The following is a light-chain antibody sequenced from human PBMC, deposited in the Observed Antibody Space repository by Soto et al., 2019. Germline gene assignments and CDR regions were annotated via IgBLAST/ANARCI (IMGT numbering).Light chain of an antibody. V-gene: IGKV1-9*01. CDR1: HDINRY. CDR2: AAS. J-gene: IGKJ1*01. CDR3: QQLHIYPRT. Sequence: DIRLTQSPSFLSASVGDRVTITCRASHDINRYLAWYQQKPGKAPKLLIYAASTLHNAVPSRFSGAGSGTEFTPTISSLQPEDFATYYCQQLHIYPRTFGQGTKVEF.